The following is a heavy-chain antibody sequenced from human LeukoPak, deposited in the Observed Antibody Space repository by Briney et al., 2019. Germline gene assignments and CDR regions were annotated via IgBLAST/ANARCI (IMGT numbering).Heavy chain of an antibody. CDR3: ARLDGYCSGTSRYGAFDI. J-gene: IGHJ3*02. Sequence: GESLKISCKGSGYSFSAYWIAWVRQMPGKGLEWMGIIYLPDSDTRYGPSFQGQVTISADKSINTAFLQWSSLKASDTAMYYCARLDGYCSGTSRYGAFDIWGQGTMVTVSS. V-gene: IGHV5-51*01. CDR1: GYSFSAYW. D-gene: IGHD2-2*01. CDR2: IYLPDSDT.